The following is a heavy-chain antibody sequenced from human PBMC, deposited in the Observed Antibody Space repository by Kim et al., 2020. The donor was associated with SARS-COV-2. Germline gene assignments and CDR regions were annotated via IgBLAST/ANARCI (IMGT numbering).Heavy chain of an antibody. Sequence: EWIGYVYYNGVTHYNPSLTSRVAISVDPSRNQFSLHLSSVTAADTALYYCAREVHNYVWGSYRSNWFDPWGQGILVSVSS. V-gene: IGHV4-59*01. CDR2: VYYNGVT. D-gene: IGHD3-16*02. CDR3: AREVHNYVWGSYRSNWFDP. J-gene: IGHJ5*02.